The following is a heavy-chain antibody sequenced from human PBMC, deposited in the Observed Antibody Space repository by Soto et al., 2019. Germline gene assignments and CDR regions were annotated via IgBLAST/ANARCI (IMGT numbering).Heavy chain of an antibody. Sequence: EVQLVESGGGLVKPGGSLRLSCAASGFTFSNACMTWVRQAPGKGLEWVARIKSKTDGGSLDYAARVKGRFTVSRDDSESTLYLQMNRLKTDVTAVYYCITDSGYRRSPLYLDFWGRGTQVTVSS. D-gene: IGHD5-12*01. V-gene: IGHV3-15*01. CDR2: IKSKTDGGSL. J-gene: IGHJ4*02. CDR1: GFTFSNAC. CDR3: ITDSGYRRSPLYLDF.